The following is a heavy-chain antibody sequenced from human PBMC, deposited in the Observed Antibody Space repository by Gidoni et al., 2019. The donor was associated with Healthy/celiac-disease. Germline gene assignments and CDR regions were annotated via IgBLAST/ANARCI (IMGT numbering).Heavy chain of an antibody. CDR3: ARDKSGWLFDY. CDR2: IYSGGST. J-gene: IGHJ4*02. V-gene: IGHV3-66*01. Sequence: EGQLVESGGGLVQPGGSLRLSCAASGFTVSSNYMSWVRQAPGKGLECVSVIYSGGSTYYADSVKGRFSISRDNSKNTLYLQMNSLRAEDTAVYYCARDKSGWLFDYWGQGTLVTVSS. CDR1: GFTVSSNY. D-gene: IGHD6-19*01.